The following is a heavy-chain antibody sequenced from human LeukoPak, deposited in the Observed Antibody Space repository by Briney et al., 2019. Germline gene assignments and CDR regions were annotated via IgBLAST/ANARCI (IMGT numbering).Heavy chain of an antibody. J-gene: IGHJ4*02. CDR2: ISYDGSNK. D-gene: IGHD5-24*01. CDR3: ASAITPETENHDY. Sequence: PGGSLSLSCAASGFTFSSYAMHWVRQAPGKGLEWVAVISYDGSNKYYADSVKGRFTISRDNSKNTLYLQMNSLRAEDTAVYYCASAITPETENHDYWGQGTLVTVSS. V-gene: IGHV3-30*04. CDR1: GFTFSSYA.